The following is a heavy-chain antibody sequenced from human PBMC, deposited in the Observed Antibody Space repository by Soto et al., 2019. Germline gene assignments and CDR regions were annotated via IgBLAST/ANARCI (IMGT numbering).Heavy chain of an antibody. CDR1: GGSISSGGYY. CDR3: ARVSRAAAGCFDY. D-gene: IGHD6-13*01. J-gene: IGHJ4*02. CDR2: IYYSGST. Sequence: SETLSLTCTVSGGSISSGGYYWSWIRQHPGKGLEWIGYIYYSGSTYYNPSLKSRVTISVDTSKNQFSLKLSSVTAADTAVYYCARVSRAAAGCFDYWGQGTLVTVYS. V-gene: IGHV4-31*03.